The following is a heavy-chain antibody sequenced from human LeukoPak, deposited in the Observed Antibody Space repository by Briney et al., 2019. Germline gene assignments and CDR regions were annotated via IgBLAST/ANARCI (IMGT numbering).Heavy chain of an antibody. J-gene: IGHJ4*02. D-gene: IGHD2-15*01. V-gene: IGHV3-30*18. CDR1: GFTFSSYG. CDR3: AKSGNRYCSGGSCYSRDYFDY. CDR2: ISYDGSNK. Sequence: GGSLRLSCAASGFTFSSYGMHWVRQAPGKGLEWVVVISYDGSNKYYADSVKGRFTISRDNSKNTLYLQMNSLRAEDTAVYYCAKSGNRYCSGGSCYSRDYFDYWGQGTLVTVSS.